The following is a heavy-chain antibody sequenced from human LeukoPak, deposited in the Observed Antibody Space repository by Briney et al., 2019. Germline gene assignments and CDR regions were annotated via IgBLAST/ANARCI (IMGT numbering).Heavy chain of an antibody. Sequence: SETLSLTCTVSGGSISSYYWSWVRQPPGKGLEWIGYIYYSGSTNYNPSLKSRVTISVDTSKNQFSLKLSSVTAADTAVYYCARVSPAYDILTGYYYYFDYWGQGTLVTVSS. CDR2: IYYSGST. J-gene: IGHJ4*02. CDR3: ARVSPAYDILTGYYYYFDY. V-gene: IGHV4-59*01. D-gene: IGHD3-9*01. CDR1: GGSISSYY.